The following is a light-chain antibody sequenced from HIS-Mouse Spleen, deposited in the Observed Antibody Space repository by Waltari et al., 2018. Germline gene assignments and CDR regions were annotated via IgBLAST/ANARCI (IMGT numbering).Light chain of an antibody. Sequence: SYELTQPPSVSVSPGQTARITCPGDALPTKYAYWYQQKSGQAPVLVIYEDSKRTSGIPERFSGSSSGTMATLTISGAQVEDEADYYCYSTDSSGNHRVFGGGTKLTVL. CDR3: YSTDSSGNHRV. CDR1: ALPTKY. J-gene: IGLJ2*01. V-gene: IGLV3-10*01. CDR2: EDS.